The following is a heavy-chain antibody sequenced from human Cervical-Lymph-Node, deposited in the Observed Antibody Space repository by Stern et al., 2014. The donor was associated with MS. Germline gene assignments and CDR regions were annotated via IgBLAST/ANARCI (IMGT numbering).Heavy chain of an antibody. J-gene: IGHJ5*01. V-gene: IGHV1-3*04. CDR1: GHTFA. CDR3: TSLSGPLDS. D-gene: IGHD3-10*01. Sequence: QVPLVQSGAEVKKPGASVKVSCKASGHTFAVHWVRQAPGQRLEWMGRIITGNGDTNYSQKFQGRVTITRDTFASTAYMELRSLRSEDTAVYYCTSLSGPLDSWGQGTLVTVSS. CDR2: IITGNGDT.